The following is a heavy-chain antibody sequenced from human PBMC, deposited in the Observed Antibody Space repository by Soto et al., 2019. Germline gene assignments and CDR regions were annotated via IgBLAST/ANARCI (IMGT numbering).Heavy chain of an antibody. CDR3: VKGSEVARQELDH. D-gene: IGHD2-15*01. J-gene: IGHJ4*02. CDR2: ISSDGGDK. Sequence: QVQLVESGGGVVQPGRSPRLSCAASGFTFSNFGMHWVRQAPGKGLEWVAVISSDGGDKYYSHSVKDRFTISRDNSENTLFLQMHSLRVEDTCVYYCVKGSEVARQELDHWGQGILVSVSS. CDR1: GFTFSNFG. V-gene: IGHV3-30*18.